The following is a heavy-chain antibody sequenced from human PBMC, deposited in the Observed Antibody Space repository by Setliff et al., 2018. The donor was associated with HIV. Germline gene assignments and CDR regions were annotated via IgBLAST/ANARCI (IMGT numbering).Heavy chain of an antibody. D-gene: IGHD2-21*02. CDR3: ATLDPSGGNFLAY. V-gene: IGHV4-4*09. CDR1: GGSISSYY. CDR2: IFSNVTT. J-gene: IGHJ4*02. Sequence: PSETLSLTCTVSGGSISSYYWSWIRQPPGQGLEWIGYIFSNVTTNYSPSLKSRVTISLDTPKMQFSLRLTSVTAADTAVYYCATLDPSGGNFLAYWGQGTLVTVSS.